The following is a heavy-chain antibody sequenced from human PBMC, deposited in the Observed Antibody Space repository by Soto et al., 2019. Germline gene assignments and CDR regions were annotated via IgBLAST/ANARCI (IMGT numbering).Heavy chain of an antibody. D-gene: IGHD4-17*01. CDR3: ARRTNYGDYSFDY. J-gene: IGHJ4*01. V-gene: IGHV4-39*02. CDR2: VYYAGST. CDR1: GGSISTDSHY. Sequence: QLQLQESGPGLVKPSDTLSLTCTVSGGSISTDSHYWGWIRQRPGKGLEWIGSVYYAGSTYKNPSLHSRVTISVDTSKNHFSLKLNSVTAADTAVYYCARRTNYGDYSFDYWGHGTLVTVSS.